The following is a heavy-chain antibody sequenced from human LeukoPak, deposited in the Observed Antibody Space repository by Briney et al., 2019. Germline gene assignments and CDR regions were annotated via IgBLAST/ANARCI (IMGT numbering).Heavy chain of an antibody. CDR2: INPNSGGT. D-gene: IGHD2-15*01. V-gene: IGHV1-2*02. Sequence: ASVKVSCKASGYTFTGYYMHWVRQAPGQGLEWMGWINPNSGGTNYAQKFQGRVIMTRDTSISTAYMELSRLRSDDTAVYYCARDWGYCSGGSCYIPNYWGQGTLVTVSS. CDR1: GYTFTGYY. CDR3: ARDWGYCSGGSCYIPNY. J-gene: IGHJ4*02.